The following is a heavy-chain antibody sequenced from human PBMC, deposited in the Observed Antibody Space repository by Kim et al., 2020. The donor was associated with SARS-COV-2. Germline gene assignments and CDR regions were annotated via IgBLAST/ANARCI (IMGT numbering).Heavy chain of an antibody. D-gene: IGHD3-3*01. V-gene: IGHV3-33*06. Sequence: GGSLRLSCAASGFSFSSYAMHWVRQAPGKGLEWLAVLWYDGNKKYYADSVKGRFTIYRDNSQNTLYLQMSSLRAEDTALYYCAKVRELWSGYYAFGNWG. CDR1: GFSFSSYA. CDR2: LWYDGNKK. CDR3: AKVRELWSGYYAFGN. J-gene: IGHJ4*01.